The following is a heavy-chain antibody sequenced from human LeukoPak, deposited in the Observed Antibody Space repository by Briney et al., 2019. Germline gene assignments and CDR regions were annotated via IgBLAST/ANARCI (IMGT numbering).Heavy chain of an antibody. V-gene: IGHV4-34*01. Sequence: SETLSLTCAVYGGSFSAYYWTWIRQPPGKGLEWIGEINHSGSSTYNSSLRSRVTISVDTSYKQFSLRLSSVTAADTAVYYCAPRGDIEHSYVYGKWFDPWGQGTRVTVSS. CDR1: GGSFSAYY. D-gene: IGHD5-18*01. CDR2: INHSGSS. CDR3: APRGDIEHSYVYGKWFDP. J-gene: IGHJ5*02.